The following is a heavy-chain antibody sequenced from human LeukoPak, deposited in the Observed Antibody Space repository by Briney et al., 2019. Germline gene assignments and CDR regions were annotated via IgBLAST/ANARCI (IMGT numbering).Heavy chain of an antibody. CDR1: GFTFSLYN. V-gene: IGHV3-30*04. D-gene: IGHD5-12*01. CDR3: AREGASNGYHYGMDV. J-gene: IGHJ6*02. Sequence: GGSLRVSSADSGFTFSLYNMHWVRQAPGKGLEWVALISFGGSPTYYADSVRGRFTISRDNSKNTLFLQMSSLKAEDTAVYYCAREGASNGYHYGMDVWGQGTTVSVSS. CDR2: ISFGGSPT.